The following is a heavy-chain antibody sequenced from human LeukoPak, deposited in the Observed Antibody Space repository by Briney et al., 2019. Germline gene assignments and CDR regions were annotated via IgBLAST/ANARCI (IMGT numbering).Heavy chain of an antibody. Sequence: GGSLRLSCAASGFTFSSYAMSWVRQAPGKGLEWVSAISGSGGSTYYADSVKGRFTISRDNSKNTLYLQVNSLRAEDTAVYYCAKDRSITIFPFDYWGQGTLVTVSS. CDR3: AKDRSITIFPFDY. CDR1: GFTFSSYA. D-gene: IGHD3-3*01. J-gene: IGHJ4*02. CDR2: ISGSGGST. V-gene: IGHV3-23*01.